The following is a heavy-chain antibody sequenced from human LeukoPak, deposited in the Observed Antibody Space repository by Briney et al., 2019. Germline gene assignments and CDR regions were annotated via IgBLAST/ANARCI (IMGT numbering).Heavy chain of an antibody. D-gene: IGHD3-22*01. Sequence: SETLSLTCTVSGGSISSYYWSWIRQPPGKGLEWIGYIYYSGSTNYNPSLKSRVTISVDTSKNQFSLKLSSVTAADTAVYYCARHYYDSSGYCYAIDYWGQGTLVTVSS. V-gene: IGHV4-59*08. CDR3: ARHYYDSSGYCYAIDY. CDR1: GGSISSYY. J-gene: IGHJ4*02. CDR2: IYYSGST.